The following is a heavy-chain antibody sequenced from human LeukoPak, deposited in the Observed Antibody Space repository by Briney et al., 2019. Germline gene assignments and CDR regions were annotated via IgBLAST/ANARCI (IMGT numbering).Heavy chain of an antibody. Sequence: SETLSLTCTVSGGSISSYYWSWLRQPPGKGLEWIGYIYYSGSTNYNPSLKSRVTISVDTSKNQFSLKLSSVTAADTAVYYCARQTRFLEWSDAFDIWGQGTMVTVSS. CDR2: IYYSGST. J-gene: IGHJ3*02. CDR3: ARQTRFLEWSDAFDI. CDR1: GGSISSYY. D-gene: IGHD3-3*01. V-gene: IGHV4-59*01.